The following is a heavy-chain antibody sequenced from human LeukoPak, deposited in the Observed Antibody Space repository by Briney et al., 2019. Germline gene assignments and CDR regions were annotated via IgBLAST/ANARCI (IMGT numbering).Heavy chain of an antibody. V-gene: IGHV3-13*01. J-gene: IGHJ4*02. CDR2: IGTAGDT. D-gene: IGHD3-22*01. CDR3: ARGSFYDSSGYFDY. CDR1: GFTFSSYD. Sequence: GGSLRLSRAASGFTFSSYDMHWVRQATGKGLEWVSAIGTAGDTYYPGSVKGRFTISRENAKNSLYLQMNSLRAGDTAMYYCARGSFYDSSGYFDYWGQGTLVTVSS.